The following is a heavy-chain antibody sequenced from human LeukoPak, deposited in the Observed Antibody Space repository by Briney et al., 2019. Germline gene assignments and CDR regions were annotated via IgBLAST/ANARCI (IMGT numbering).Heavy chain of an antibody. J-gene: IGHJ4*02. Sequence: DSVKVSCKASGYTFTSYGISWVRQAPGQGLEWMGWISAYNGNTNYAQKLQGRVTMTTDTSTSTAYMELRSLRSDDTAVYYCARCDDSSGYYPLGYWGQGTLLTVSS. CDR1: GYTFTSYG. D-gene: IGHD3-22*01. CDR3: ARCDDSSGYYPLGY. V-gene: IGHV1-18*01. CDR2: ISAYNGNT.